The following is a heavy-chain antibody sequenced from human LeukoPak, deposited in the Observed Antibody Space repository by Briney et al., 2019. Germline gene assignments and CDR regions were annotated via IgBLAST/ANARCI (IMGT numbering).Heavy chain of an antibody. V-gene: IGHV4-59*01. CDR3: ARQPRYYSDY. CDR2: IHYSGST. Sequence: SETLSLTCTVSGGSISSYYWSWIRQPPGKGLEWPPGKGLEWIGYIHYSGSTNYNPSLKSRVTISVDTSKNQFSLKLSSVTAADTAVYYCARQPRYYSDYWGQGTLVTVSS. J-gene: IGHJ4*02. CDR1: GGSISSYY. D-gene: IGHD1-1*01.